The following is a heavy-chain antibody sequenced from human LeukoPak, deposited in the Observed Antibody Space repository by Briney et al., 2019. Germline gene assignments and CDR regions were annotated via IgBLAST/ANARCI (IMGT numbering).Heavy chain of an antibody. D-gene: IGHD2-15*01. Sequence: PGGSLRLSCAASGFTLSGSWMHWVRQAPGKGLLWVSRISSDGSGSSTMYADSAKGRFTISRDDAKNTLYLQMNSLRGEDTAVYYCVKSGGWPDYWGQGTLVTVSS. CDR1: GFTLSGSW. CDR2: ISSDGSGSST. V-gene: IGHV3-74*03. CDR3: VKSGGWPDY. J-gene: IGHJ4*02.